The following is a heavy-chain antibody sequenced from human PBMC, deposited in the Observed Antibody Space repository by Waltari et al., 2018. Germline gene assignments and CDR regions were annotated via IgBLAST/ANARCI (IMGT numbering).Heavy chain of an antibody. D-gene: IGHD3-22*01. CDR3: ARDLAYSSGAAFDY. CDR2: IYTSGST. CDR1: GGSISSYY. V-gene: IGHV4-4*07. J-gene: IGHJ4*02. Sequence: QVQLQESGPGLVKPSETLSLTCTVSGGSISSYYWSWIRPPAGKGLEWIGRIYTSGSTNYNPSLKSRVTMSVDTSKNQFSLKLSSVTAADTAVYYCARDLAYSSGAAFDYWGQGTLVTVSS.